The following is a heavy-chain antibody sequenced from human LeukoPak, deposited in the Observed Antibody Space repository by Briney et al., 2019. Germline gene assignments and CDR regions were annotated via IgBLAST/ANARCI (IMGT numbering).Heavy chain of an antibody. CDR3: AREKAVAGTTTFDY. J-gene: IGHJ4*02. CDR1: GGSFSGDY. D-gene: IGHD6-19*01. V-gene: IGHV4-34*01. CDR2: INHSGST. Sequence: SETLSLTCAVYGGSFSGDYWSWIRQPPGKGLEWIGEINHSGSTNYNPSLKSRVTISVDTSKNQFSLKLSSVTAADTAVYYCAREKAVAGTTTFDYWGQGTLATVSS.